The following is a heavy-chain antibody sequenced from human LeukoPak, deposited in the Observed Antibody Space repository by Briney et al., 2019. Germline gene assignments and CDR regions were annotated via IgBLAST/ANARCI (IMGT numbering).Heavy chain of an antibody. CDR3: ARDSALYSSGPAAFDI. V-gene: IGHV3-23*01. CDR2: ISGSGGST. CDR1: GFTFSSYS. J-gene: IGHJ3*02. Sequence: GGSLRLSCAASGFTFSSYSMNWIRQAPGKGLEWVSAISGSGGSTYYADSVKGRFTISRDNSKNTLYLRMNSLRAEDTAVYYCARDSALYSSGPAAFDIWGQGTMVTVSS. D-gene: IGHD6-19*01.